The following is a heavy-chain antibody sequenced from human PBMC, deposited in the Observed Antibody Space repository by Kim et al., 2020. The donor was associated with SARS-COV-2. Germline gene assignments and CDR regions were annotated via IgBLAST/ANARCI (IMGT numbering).Heavy chain of an antibody. Sequence: SETLSLTCAVYGGSFSGNYWTWIRQPPGKGLEWIGEINHSGSTNYNPSLKSRVTISVDTSKNQFSLKLRSVTAADTAVYFCARGGKWLRLTALRFDNAMDVWGQGTTVTVSS. CDR2: INHSGST. V-gene: IGHV4-34*01. CDR3: ARGGKWLRLTALRFDNAMDV. D-gene: IGHD5-12*01. J-gene: IGHJ6*02. CDR1: GGSFSGNY.